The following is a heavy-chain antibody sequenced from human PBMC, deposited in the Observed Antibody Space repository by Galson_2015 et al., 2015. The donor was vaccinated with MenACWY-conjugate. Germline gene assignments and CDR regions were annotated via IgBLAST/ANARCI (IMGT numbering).Heavy chain of an antibody. D-gene: IGHD5-24*01. CDR3: VREWQLDY. CDR1: GFTFSRYW. Sequence: SLRLSCAASGFTFSRYWMHRVRQAPGKGLVWVSRINTDGSSSTYADSVKGRITISRDNAKITLYLQINSLRAEDTAVYYCVREWQLDYWGQGTLVTVST. CDR2: INTDGSSS. J-gene: IGHJ4*02. V-gene: IGHV3-74*01.